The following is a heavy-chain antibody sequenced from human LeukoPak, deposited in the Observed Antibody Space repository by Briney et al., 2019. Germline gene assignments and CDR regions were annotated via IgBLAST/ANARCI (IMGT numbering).Heavy chain of an antibody. CDR3: ASRQGLGWHYVN. V-gene: IGHV3-23*01. CDR2: ISGSGGNT. CDR1: GFTFSSYA. Sequence: GGSLRLSCAASGFTFSSYAMSWVRQAPGKGLEWVSAISGSGGNTYYADSVKGRFTIFRDTSKNTLYLQMNSLRAEDTAIYYCASRQGLGWHYVNWGQGALVTVSS. J-gene: IGHJ4*02. D-gene: IGHD3-10*02.